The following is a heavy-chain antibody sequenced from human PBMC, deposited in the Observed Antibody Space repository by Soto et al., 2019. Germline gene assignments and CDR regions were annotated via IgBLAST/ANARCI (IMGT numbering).Heavy chain of an antibody. CDR1: EFTFSSYS. CDR3: ATGSYYYYGMDV. CDR2: INSDGSST. Sequence: LRLSCAASEFTFSSYSMHWVRQAPGKGLVWVSRINSDGSSTSYADSVKGRFTISRDNAKNTLYLQMNSLRAEDTAVYYCATGSYYYYGMDVWGQGTTVTVSS. J-gene: IGHJ6*02. V-gene: IGHV3-74*01.